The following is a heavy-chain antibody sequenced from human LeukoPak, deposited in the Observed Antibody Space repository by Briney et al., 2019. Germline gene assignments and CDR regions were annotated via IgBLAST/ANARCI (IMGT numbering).Heavy chain of an antibody. D-gene: IGHD3-10*01. J-gene: IGHJ4*02. CDR3: AKGHYYGSGSLDY. CDR1: GFDFSSYA. V-gene: IGHV3-30*04. Sequence: PGGSLRLSCAASGFDFSSYAMHWVRQAPGKGLEWMAVIIYDGSNKNYADSVKGRFTISRDNSKNTLYVQMNSLRAEDTAVYYCAKGHYYGSGSLDYWGQGTLVTVSS. CDR2: IIYDGSNK.